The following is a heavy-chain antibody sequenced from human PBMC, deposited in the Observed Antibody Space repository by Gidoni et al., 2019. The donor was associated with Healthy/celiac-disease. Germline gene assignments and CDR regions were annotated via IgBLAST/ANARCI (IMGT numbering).Heavy chain of an antibody. CDR3: ARGSYDSSGYSYDY. Sequence: QVQLVESGGGVVQPGRSLRLSCAASGFTFSSYAMHWVRQAPGKGLEWVAVISYDGSNKYYADSVKGRFTISRDNSKNTLYLQMNSLRAEDTAVYYCARGSYDSSGYSYDYWGQGTLVTVSS. V-gene: IGHV3-30-3*01. CDR2: ISYDGSNK. D-gene: IGHD3-22*01. CDR1: GFTFSSYA. J-gene: IGHJ4*02.